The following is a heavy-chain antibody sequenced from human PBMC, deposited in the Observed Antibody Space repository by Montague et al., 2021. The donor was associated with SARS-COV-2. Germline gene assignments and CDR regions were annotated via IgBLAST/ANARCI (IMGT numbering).Heavy chain of an antibody. CDR1: GFTFSSIS. CDR2: ISSESAYI. V-gene: IGHV3-21*01. CDR3: ARFETSKFYSSGMDV. J-gene: IGHJ6*02. Sequence: SLRLSCAASGFTFSSISMNWVRQAPGKRLEWVSSISSESAYIVYAESVRGRFTISRDNAQNLLYLQMNSLRAEDTAVYYCARFETSKFYSSGMDVWGQGTPATVSS. D-gene: IGHD2-15*01.